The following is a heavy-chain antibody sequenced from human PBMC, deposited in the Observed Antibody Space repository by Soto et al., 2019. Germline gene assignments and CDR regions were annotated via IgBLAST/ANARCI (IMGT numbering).Heavy chain of an antibody. J-gene: IGHJ5*02. V-gene: IGHV1-18*01. CDR1: GYTFTSYG. CDR2: ISAYNGNT. CDR3: ARQPYYDILTGYRFDP. D-gene: IGHD3-9*01. Sequence: QVQLVQSGAEVKKPGASVKVSCKASGYTFTSYGISWVRQAPGQGLEWMGWISAYNGNTNYAQKLQGRVTMTTDTSTSTAYMELRSLRSDETAVYYCARQPYYDILTGYRFDPWGQGTLVTVSS.